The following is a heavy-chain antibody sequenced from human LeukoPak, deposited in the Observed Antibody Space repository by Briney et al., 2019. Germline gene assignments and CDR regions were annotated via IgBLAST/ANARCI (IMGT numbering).Heavy chain of an antibody. CDR3: AKGAPYYYDSSGSTIYYYGMDV. Sequence: PGRSLRLSCAASGFTFSSYGMHWVRQAPGKGLEWVAVISYDGSNKYYADSVKGRFTISRDNSKNTLYLQMNSLRAEDTAVYYCAKGAPYYYDSSGSTIYYYGMDVWGRGTTVTVSS. V-gene: IGHV3-30*18. CDR2: ISYDGSNK. J-gene: IGHJ6*02. D-gene: IGHD3-22*01. CDR1: GFTFSSYG.